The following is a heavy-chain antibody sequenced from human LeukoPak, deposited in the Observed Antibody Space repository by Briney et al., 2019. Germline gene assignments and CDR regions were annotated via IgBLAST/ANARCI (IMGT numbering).Heavy chain of an antibody. J-gene: IGHJ6*03. CDR2: IYTSGST. Sequence: GSLRLSCAASGFTFSSYAMSWIRQPAGKGLEWIGRIYTSGSTNYNPSLKSRVTMSVDTSKNQFSLKLSSVTAADTAVYYCARVPIVVVPAAMEEYYYYYYMDVWGKGTTVTVSS. CDR1: GFTFSSYA. CDR3: ARVPIVVVPAAMEEYYYYYYMDV. D-gene: IGHD2-2*01. V-gene: IGHV4-4*07.